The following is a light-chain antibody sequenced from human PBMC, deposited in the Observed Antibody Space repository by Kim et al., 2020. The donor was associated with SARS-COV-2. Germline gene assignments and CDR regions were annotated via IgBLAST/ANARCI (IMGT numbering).Light chain of an antibody. CDR1: SSNIGAGYD. CDR2: GNK. J-gene: IGLJ2*01. V-gene: IGLV1-40*01. Sequence: QRFTIYCTVSSSNIGAGYDVHWYQQLPGTAPKLLIYGNKNRPSGVPDRFSGSKSGTSASLAIAGLQAEDEADYYCQSYDSTLSGVLFGGGTQLTVL. CDR3: QSYDSTLSGVL.